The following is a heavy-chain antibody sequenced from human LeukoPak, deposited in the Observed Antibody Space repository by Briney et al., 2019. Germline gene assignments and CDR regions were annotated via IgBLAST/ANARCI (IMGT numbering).Heavy chain of an antibody. J-gene: IGHJ5*02. Sequence: GGSLRLSCAASGFTFSNYALSWVRQAPGKGLEWVSFISGSGLATYYADSVEGRFTISRDNSKNTLFLQMNSLRAEDTAVYYCAKGEGELSAWGQGTLVTVSS. CDR3: AKGEGELSA. CDR2: ISGSGLAT. CDR1: GFTFSNYA. D-gene: IGHD1-7*01. V-gene: IGHV3-23*01.